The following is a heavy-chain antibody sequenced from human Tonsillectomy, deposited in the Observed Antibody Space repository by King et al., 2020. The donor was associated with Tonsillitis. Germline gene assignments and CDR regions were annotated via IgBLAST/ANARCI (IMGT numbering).Heavy chain of an antibody. CDR1: GGSISSYY. V-gene: IGHV4-59*01. CDR2: IYYSGST. D-gene: IGHD3-10*01. Sequence: QLQESGPGLVKPSETLSLTCTVSGGSISSYYWSWIRQPPGKGLEWIGDIYYSGSTNYNPSLKSRVIISVDTSKNQFSLKLSSVTAADTAVYYCAREFGGYGSGSEFLYYYYMDVWGKGTTVTVSS. CDR3: AREFGGYGSGSEFLYYYYMDV. J-gene: IGHJ6*03.